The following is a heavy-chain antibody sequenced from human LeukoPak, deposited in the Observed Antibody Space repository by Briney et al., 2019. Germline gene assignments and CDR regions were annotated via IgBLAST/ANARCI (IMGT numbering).Heavy chain of an antibody. CDR2: INPNSSGT. V-gene: IGHV1-2*04. CDR1: GYTITSYY. J-gene: IGHJ4*02. Sequence: ASVKVSCKASGYTITSYYMHWVRQAPGQGLEWMGRINPNSSGTNYAQKFQGWVTLTRDTSISTAHMELTRLKSDDTAVYYCARDQYYNSGSPALRYWGQGTLVTVSS. D-gene: IGHD3-10*01. CDR3: ARDQYYNSGSPALRY.